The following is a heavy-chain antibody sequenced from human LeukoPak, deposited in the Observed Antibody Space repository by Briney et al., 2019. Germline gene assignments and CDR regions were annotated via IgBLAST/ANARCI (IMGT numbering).Heavy chain of an antibody. Sequence: GGSLRLSCAASGFTFSSYGMHWVRQAPGKGLEWVAVISYDGSNKYYADSVKGRFTISRDNSKNTLYLQMNSLRAEDTAVYYCARDVGLHLGEFSYDAFDIWGQGTMVTVSS. CDR3: ARDVGLHLGEFSYDAFDI. D-gene: IGHD3-16*01. V-gene: IGHV3-30*03. CDR2: ISYDGSNK. CDR1: GFTFSSYG. J-gene: IGHJ3*02.